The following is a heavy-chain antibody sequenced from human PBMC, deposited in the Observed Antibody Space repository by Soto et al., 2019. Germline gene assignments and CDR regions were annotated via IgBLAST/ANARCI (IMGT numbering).Heavy chain of an antibody. Sequence: GGSLRLSCAASGFTLSRYSMNWVRQAPGKGLEWVSAISGSGGSTYYADSVKGRFTISRDNSKNTLYLQMNSLRAEDTAVYYCAYSSTPFDYWGQGTLVIVSS. CDR3: AYSSTPFDY. V-gene: IGHV3-23*01. CDR2: ISGSGGST. CDR1: GFTLSRYS. J-gene: IGHJ4*02. D-gene: IGHD6-13*01.